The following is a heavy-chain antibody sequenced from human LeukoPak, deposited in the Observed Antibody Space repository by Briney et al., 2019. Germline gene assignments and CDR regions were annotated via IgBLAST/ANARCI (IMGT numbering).Heavy chain of an antibody. V-gene: IGHV3-20*04. Sequence: PGGSLRLSCAASGFTFDDYGMSWVRQAPGKGLEWVSGINWNGGSTGYADSVKGRFTISRDNAKNSLYLQMNSLRAEDTALYYSARVRTYPTLYASDIWGQGTMVTVSS. CDR3: ARVRTYPTLYASDI. D-gene: IGHD3-16*02. J-gene: IGHJ3*02. CDR2: INWNGGST. CDR1: GFTFDDYG.